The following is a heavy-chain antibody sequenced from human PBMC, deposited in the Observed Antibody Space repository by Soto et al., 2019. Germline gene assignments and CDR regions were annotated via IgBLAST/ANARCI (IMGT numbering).Heavy chain of an antibody. Sequence: SETLSLTCTVSGGSISSYYWSWIRQPPGKGLEWIGYIYYSGSTNYNPSLKSRVTISVDTSKNQFSLKLSSVTAADTAVYYCARAPGEATLPAYYCYGMYVWGQGTTVT. CDR1: GGSISSYY. D-gene: IGHD2-2*01. CDR3: ARAPGEATLPAYYCYGMYV. CDR2: IYYSGST. V-gene: IGHV4-59*01. J-gene: IGHJ6*02.